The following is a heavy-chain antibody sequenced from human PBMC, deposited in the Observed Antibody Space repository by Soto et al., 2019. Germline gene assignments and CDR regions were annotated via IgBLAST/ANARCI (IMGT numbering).Heavy chain of an antibody. D-gene: IGHD6-6*01. J-gene: IGHJ6*02. Sequence: QVQLQESGPGLVKPSQTLSLTCTVSGGSISSGGYFWSWIRQHPGKGLEWIGFIYYSGSTYYNPSLKSRVTISVDTSKNQFSLKLSSVTAADTVVYYCAREGAAPYYYYGMDVWGQGTTVTVSS. CDR1: GGSISSGGYF. CDR3: AREGAAPYYYYGMDV. V-gene: IGHV4-31*03. CDR2: IYYSGST.